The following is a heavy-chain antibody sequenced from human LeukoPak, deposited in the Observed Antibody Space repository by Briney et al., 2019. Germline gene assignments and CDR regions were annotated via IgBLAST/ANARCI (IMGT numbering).Heavy chain of an antibody. CDR1: GYTFGNYC. D-gene: IGHD2-15*01. V-gene: IGHV1-18*01. CDR2: ISGFNGNT. CDR3: ARVEYCNVCNCYFRPGAY. Sequence: ASVKVSCKAAGYTFGNYCIKWVRQAPGQGLEWVGCISGFNGNTNYAQNFHDRVTMTTDTSTTIAYMELRNLRSDDTAVYYCARVEYCNVCNCYFRPGAYWGQGTLVNVSS. J-gene: IGHJ4*02.